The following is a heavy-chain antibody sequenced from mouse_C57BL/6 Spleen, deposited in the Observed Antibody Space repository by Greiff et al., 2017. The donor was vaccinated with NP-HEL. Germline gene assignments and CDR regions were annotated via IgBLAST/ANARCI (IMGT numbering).Heavy chain of an antibody. J-gene: IGHJ2*01. CDR1: GYTFTSYW. D-gene: IGHD2-4*01. CDR2: INPSSGYT. V-gene: IGHV1-7*01. CDR3: ARGGNDYDGVFDY. Sequence: VQLQQSGAELAKPGASVKLSCKASGYTFTSYWMHWVNQRPGQGLEWIGYINPSSGYTKYNQKFKDKATLTADKSSSTAYMQLSSLTYEDSAVYYCARGGNDYDGVFDYWGQGTTLTVSS.